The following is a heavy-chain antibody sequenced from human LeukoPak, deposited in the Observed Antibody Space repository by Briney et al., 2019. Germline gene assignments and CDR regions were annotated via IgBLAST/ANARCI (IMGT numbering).Heavy chain of an antibody. Sequence: PGGSLRLSCAASGFTFSSYSMNWVRQAPGKGLEWVSSISSSSSYIYYADSVKGRFTISRDNAKNSLYLQMNSLRAEDTAVYYCARDGLIRVRGAFDYWGQGTLVTVSS. CDR3: ARDGLIRVRGAFDY. J-gene: IGHJ4*02. CDR2: ISSSSSYI. D-gene: IGHD3-10*01. CDR1: GFTFSSYS. V-gene: IGHV3-21*01.